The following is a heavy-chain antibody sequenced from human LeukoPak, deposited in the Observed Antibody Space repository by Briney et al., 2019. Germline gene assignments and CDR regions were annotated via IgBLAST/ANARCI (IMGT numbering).Heavy chain of an antibody. CDR3: ARGHKWLPSLQVDY. CDR1: GYTFTSYG. D-gene: IGHD5-24*01. CDR2: ISAYNGDT. J-gene: IGHJ4*02. Sequence: ASVKVSCKASGYTFTSYGINWVRQAPGQGLEWMGWISAYNGDTNYAQKLQGRVTMTTDTSTSTAYMEPRSLRSDDTAVYYCARGHKWLPSLQVDYWGQGTLVTVSS. V-gene: IGHV1-18*01.